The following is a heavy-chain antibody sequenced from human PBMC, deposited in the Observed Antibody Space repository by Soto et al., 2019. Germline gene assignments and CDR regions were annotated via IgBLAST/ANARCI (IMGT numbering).Heavy chain of an antibody. CDR2: IYYSGST. CDR1: GGSISSDGNY. CDR3: ARDSSSRPTENCFDP. V-gene: IGHV4-31*03. J-gene: IGHJ5*02. Sequence: QVQLQESGPGLVKPSQTLSLTCTVSGGSISSDGNYWNWIRQHPGKGLEWIGYIYYSGSTYYNPSLKSRVIISVDTSNDQFSLNLNSVTAADTAVYYCARDSSSRPTENCFDPWGQGTLVTVSS.